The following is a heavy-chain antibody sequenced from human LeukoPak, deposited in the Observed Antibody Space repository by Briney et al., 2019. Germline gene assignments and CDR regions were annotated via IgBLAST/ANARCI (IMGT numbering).Heavy chain of an antibody. V-gene: IGHV3-30*03. D-gene: IGHD6-19*01. CDR1: GFTFSSYG. CDR2: ISYDGSNK. CDR3: VIAVAGSYFDY. J-gene: IGHJ4*02. Sequence: GGSLRLSCAASGFTFSSYGMIWVRQAPGKGLEWVAVISYDGSNKYYADSVKGRFTISRDNSKNTLYLQMNSLRAEDTAVYYCVIAVAGSYFDYWGQGTLVTVSS.